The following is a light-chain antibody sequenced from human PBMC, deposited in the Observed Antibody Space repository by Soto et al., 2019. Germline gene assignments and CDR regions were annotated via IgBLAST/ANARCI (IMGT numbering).Light chain of an antibody. CDR3: QQYGSSPYT. V-gene: IGKV3-20*01. Sequence: EIVLTQSPGTLSLSPGERATLSCRASQSVSSSYLAWYQQKPGQAPRLLIYGASSRATGIPDRFSGSGSGTDFTLTISRLEPEDFAVYYCQQYGSSPYTFGLGTKLESK. CDR2: GAS. CDR1: QSVSSSY. J-gene: IGKJ2*01.